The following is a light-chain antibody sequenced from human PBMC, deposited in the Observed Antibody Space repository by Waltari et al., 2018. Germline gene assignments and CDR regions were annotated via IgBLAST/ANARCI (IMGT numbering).Light chain of an antibody. CDR2: GAS. V-gene: IGKV3-20*01. Sequence: EIVLKQSPGTLSLSPGERATLSCRASQSVSGSYLAWYQQKPGQAPRLLIYGASSRAPGVPDRFGGSGSGTDFTLTISRLEPEDFAVYYCQQYGNSPRYTFGQGTKLEIK. CDR3: QQYGNSPRYT. CDR1: QSVSGSY. J-gene: IGKJ2*01.